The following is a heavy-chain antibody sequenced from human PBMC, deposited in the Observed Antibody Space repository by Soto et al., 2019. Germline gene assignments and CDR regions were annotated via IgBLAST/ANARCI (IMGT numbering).Heavy chain of an antibody. CDR1: GYTFTGYY. V-gene: IGHV1-2*04. D-gene: IGHD2-15*01. CDR2: INPNSGGT. J-gene: IGHJ3*02. CDR3: ARDKGMLGDCSGGSCYPNDAFDI. Sequence: ASVKVSCKASGYTFTGYYMHWVRQAPGQGLEWMGWINPNSGGTNYAQKFQGWVTMTRDTSISTAYMELSRLRSDDTAVYYCARDKGMLGDCSGGSCYPNDAFDIWGQGTMVIVSS.